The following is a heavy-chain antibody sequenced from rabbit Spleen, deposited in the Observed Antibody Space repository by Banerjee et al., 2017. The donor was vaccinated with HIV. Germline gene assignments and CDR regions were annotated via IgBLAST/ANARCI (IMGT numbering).Heavy chain of an antibody. CDR2: IYAGKGST. Sequence: QLKETGGGLVQPGGSLTLSCKASGFDFSSYYMSWVRQAPGKGLEWIGIIYAGKGSTDYASWVNGRFTISSDNAQNTVDLQMNSLTAADTATYFCARGSYYSSGWRFNLWGPGTLVTVS. J-gene: IGHJ4*01. CDR1: GFDFSSYY. CDR3: ARGSYYSSGWRFNL. D-gene: IGHD4-1*01. V-gene: IGHV1S7*01.